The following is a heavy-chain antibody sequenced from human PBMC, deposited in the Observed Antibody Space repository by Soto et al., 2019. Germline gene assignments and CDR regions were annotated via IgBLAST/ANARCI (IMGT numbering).Heavy chain of an antibody. D-gene: IGHD3-10*01. Sequence: GESLKISCQASGYNFISYWIAWVRQMPGKGLEWMGIIYPGDSDATYSPSFEGQVTFSVDKSITTAYPQWISLKASDTAMYYCARQAYFGSGTYYSDYWGQGTQVTVSS. CDR3: ARQAYFGSGTYYSDY. V-gene: IGHV5-51*01. J-gene: IGHJ4*02. CDR1: GYNFISYW. CDR2: IYPGDSDA.